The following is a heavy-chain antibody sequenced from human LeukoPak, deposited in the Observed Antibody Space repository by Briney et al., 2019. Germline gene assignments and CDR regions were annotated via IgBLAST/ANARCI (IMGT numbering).Heavy chain of an antibody. CDR2: IIPIFGTA. J-gene: IGHJ4*02. CDR1: GGTFSSYA. CDR3: ARDLDSSGYFLIGY. D-gene: IGHD3-22*01. Sequence: SVKVSCKASGGTFSSYAVSWVRQAPGQGLEWMGGIIPIFGTANYAQKFQGRVTITADESTSTAYMELSSLRSEDTAVYYCARDLDSSGYFLIGYWGQGTLVTVSS. V-gene: IGHV1-69*13.